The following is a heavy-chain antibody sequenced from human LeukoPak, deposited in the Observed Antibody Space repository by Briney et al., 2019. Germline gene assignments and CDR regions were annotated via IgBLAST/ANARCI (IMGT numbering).Heavy chain of an antibody. V-gene: IGHV3-15*01. CDR1: GFTFSSAW. CDR3: TTVPPFNWNLDY. D-gene: IGHD1-20*01. CDR2: IKSKTDGGTT. J-gene: IGHJ4*02. Sequence: GGSLRLSCAASGFTFSSAWMSWVRQAPGKGLEWVGRIKSKTDGGTTDYAAPVKGRFTISRDDSKNTLYLQMNSLKTEDTAVYYCTTVPPFNWNLDYWGQGTLVTVYS.